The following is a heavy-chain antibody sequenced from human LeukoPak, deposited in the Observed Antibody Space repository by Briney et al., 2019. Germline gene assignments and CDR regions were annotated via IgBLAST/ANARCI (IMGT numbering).Heavy chain of an antibody. CDR3: ARASARYYMDV. CDR2: ISSSSSYI. CDR1: GFTFSSYS. Sequence: GGSLRLSCAASGFTFSSYSMNWVRQAPRKGLEWVSSISSSSSYIYYADSVKGRFTISRDNAKNSLYLQMNSLRAEDTAVYYCARASARYYMDVWGKGTTVTVSS. J-gene: IGHJ6*03. D-gene: IGHD3-10*01. V-gene: IGHV3-21*01.